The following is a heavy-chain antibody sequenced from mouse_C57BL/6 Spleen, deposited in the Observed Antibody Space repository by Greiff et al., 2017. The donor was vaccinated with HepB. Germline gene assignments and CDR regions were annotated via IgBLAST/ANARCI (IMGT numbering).Heavy chain of an antibody. Sequence: VKLVESGPGLVQPSQSLSITCTVSGFSLTSYGVHWVRQSPGKGLEWLGVIWSGGSTDYNAAFISRLSISKDNSKSQVFFKMNSLQADDTAIYYCARSIPSAYYSNCYFDYWGQGTTLTVSS. CDR3: ARSIPSAYYSNCYFDY. J-gene: IGHJ2*01. CDR2: IWSGGST. D-gene: IGHD2-5*01. V-gene: IGHV2-2*01. CDR1: GFSLTSYG.